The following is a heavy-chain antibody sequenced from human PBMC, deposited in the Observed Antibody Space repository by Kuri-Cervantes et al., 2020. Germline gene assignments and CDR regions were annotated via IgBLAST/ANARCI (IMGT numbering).Heavy chain of an antibody. Sequence: SQTLSLTCSVSGGSVSSGPYYWSWIRQPPGKGLEWIGYIYYSGSTNYNPSPKSRVTISVDKSKNQFSLKLSSVTAADTAVYYCARVEGGWFDPWGQGTLVTVSS. CDR1: GGSVSSGPYY. D-gene: IGHD5-24*01. CDR3: ARVEGGWFDP. J-gene: IGHJ5*02. V-gene: IGHV4-61*01. CDR2: IYYSGST.